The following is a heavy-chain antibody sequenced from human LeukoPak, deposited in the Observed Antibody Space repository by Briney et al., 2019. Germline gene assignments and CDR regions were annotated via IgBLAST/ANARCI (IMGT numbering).Heavy chain of an antibody. V-gene: IGHV1-69*01. D-gene: IGHD5-24*01. CDR1: GGTFSSYA. Sequence: SVNVSCKASGGTFSSYAISWVRQAPGQGLEWMGGIIALFGTANYAQKFQGRLTITADESTSTAYMELSSLRSEDTAVYYCARIRDGYNSYFFYGMDVWGQGTTVTVSS. CDR2: IIALFGTA. CDR3: ARIRDGYNSYFFYGMDV. J-gene: IGHJ6*02.